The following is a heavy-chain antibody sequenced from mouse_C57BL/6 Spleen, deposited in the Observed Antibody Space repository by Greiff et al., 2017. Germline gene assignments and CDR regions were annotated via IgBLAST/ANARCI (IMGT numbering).Heavy chain of an antibody. V-gene: IGHV5-17*01. D-gene: IGHD2-2*01. Sequence: EVNLVESGGGLVKPGGSLKLSCAASGFTFSDYGMHWVRQAPEKGLEWVAYISSGSSTIYYADTVKGRFTISRDNAKNTLFLQMTSLRSEDTAMYYCARGGGYPWFAYWGQGTLVTVSA. CDR2: ISSGSSTI. J-gene: IGHJ3*01. CDR3: ARGGGYPWFAY. CDR1: GFTFSDYG.